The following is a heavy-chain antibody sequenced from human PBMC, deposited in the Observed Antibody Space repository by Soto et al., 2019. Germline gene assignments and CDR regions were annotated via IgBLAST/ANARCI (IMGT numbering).Heavy chain of an antibody. D-gene: IGHD2-15*01. CDR3: ARDSVVVAATNFDY. V-gene: IGHV1-46*01. CDR2: INPSGGST. Sequence: ASVKVSCKASGYSFSSYYMHWVRQAPGQGLEWMGIINPSGGSTTYAQKLQGRVTMTTDTSTSTAYMELRSLRSDDTAVYYCARDSVVVAATNFDYWGQGTLVTVSS. CDR1: GYSFSSYY. J-gene: IGHJ4*02.